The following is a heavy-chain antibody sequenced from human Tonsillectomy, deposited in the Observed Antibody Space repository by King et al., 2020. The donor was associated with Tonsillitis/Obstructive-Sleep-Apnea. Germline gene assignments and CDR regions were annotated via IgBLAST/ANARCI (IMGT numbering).Heavy chain of an antibody. CDR1: GFTFNSYS. CDR2: ISGSGCYI. J-gene: IGHJ6*02. D-gene: IGHD4-17*01. CDR3: ATAYGDTPYYYGMDV. V-gene: IGHV3-21*01. Sequence: VQLVEPGGGLVKPGGSLRLSCGASGFTFNSYSTNWVRQAPGKGLEWVSSISGSGCYICYADSVKGRFTISRDNAKSSLFLQMNSLRAEDTAVYYCATAYGDTPYYYGMDVWGQGTTVTVSS.